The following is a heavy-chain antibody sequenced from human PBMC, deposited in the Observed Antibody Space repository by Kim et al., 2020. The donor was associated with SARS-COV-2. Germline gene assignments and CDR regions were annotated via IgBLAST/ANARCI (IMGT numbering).Heavy chain of an antibody. J-gene: IGHJ4*02. V-gene: IGHV3-9*01. CDR2: ISWNSGSI. CDR3: AKDRGGLGWELLYYFDY. Sequence: GGSLRLSCAASGFTFDDYAMHWVRQAPGKGLEWVSGISWNSGSIGYADSVKGRFTISRDNAKNSLYLQMNSLRAEDTALYYCAKDRGGLGWELLYYFDYWGQGTLVTVSS. D-gene: IGHD1-26*01. CDR1: GFTFDDYA.